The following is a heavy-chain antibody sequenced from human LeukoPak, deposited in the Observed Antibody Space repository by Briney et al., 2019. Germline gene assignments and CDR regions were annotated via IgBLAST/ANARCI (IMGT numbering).Heavy chain of an antibody. CDR3: AKDKGGSFYGTDAFDI. CDR1: GFIFSSYA. Sequence: PGGSLRLSCGGSGFIFSSYAMSWVRQAPGKGPEWVSAISGSGSSTYYVESVKGRFTISRDNSKNTLYLQMNSLTVDDTAIYYCAKDKGGSFYGTDAFDIWGQGTMVTVSS. V-gene: IGHV3-23*01. CDR2: ISGSGSST. J-gene: IGHJ3*02. D-gene: IGHD1-26*01.